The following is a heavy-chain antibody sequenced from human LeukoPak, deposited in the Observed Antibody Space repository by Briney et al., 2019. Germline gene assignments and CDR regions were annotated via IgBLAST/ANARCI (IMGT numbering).Heavy chain of an antibody. J-gene: IGHJ5*02. V-gene: IGHV4-34*01. CDR3: ARRGGYSSSTSCLRPRYNWFDP. Sequence: SETLSLTCAVYGGSFSGYYWSWIRQPPGKGLEWIGEINHSGSTNYNPSLKSRVTISVDTSKNQFSLKLSSVTAEDTAVYYCARRGGYSSSTSCLRPRYNWFDPWGQGTLVTVSS. D-gene: IGHD2-2*01. CDR2: INHSGST. CDR1: GGSFSGYY.